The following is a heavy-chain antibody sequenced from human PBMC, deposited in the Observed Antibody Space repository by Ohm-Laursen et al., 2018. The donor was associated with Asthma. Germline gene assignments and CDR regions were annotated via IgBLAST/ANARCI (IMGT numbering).Heavy chain of an antibody. J-gene: IGHJ5*02. V-gene: IGHV4-31*03. D-gene: IGHD4-17*01. CDR2: IYYSGST. CDR3: VRATTVFSWFDP. Sequence: SQTLSLTCTVSGGSISSGGYYWSWIRQHPGKGLEWIGYIYYSGSTYYNPSLKSRVTISVDTSKNQFSLKLSSVTAADTAVYYCVRATTVFSWFDPWAREPWSPSPQ. CDR1: GGSISSGGYY.